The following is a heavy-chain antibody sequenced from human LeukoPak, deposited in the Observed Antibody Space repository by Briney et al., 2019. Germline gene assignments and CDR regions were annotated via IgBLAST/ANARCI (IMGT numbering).Heavy chain of an antibody. Sequence: ASVKVSCKASGYTFTNNYLHWVRQTPRQGLEWMGMIYPRDGSTSYAQNFQGRVTVTRDTSTTTVHMELGGLRSEDTAVYYCARDQEGFDYWGQGTVVTVSS. CDR3: ARDQEGFDY. CDR2: IYPRDGST. CDR1: GYTFTNNY. V-gene: IGHV1-46*01. J-gene: IGHJ4*02.